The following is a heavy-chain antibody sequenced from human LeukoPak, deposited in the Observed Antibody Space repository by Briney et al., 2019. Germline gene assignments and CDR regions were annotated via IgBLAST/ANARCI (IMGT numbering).Heavy chain of an antibody. CDR3: ARGDDSGYYDYFDY. CDR2: IYTGGNT. Sequence: GGSLRLSCAASGFTVDSNYLSWVRQAPGKGLEWVSTIYTGGNTYYATSVKGRFTISRDFSKNTVFLHMNSLRAEDTAVYYCARGDDSGYYDYFDYWGQGALVTVSS. V-gene: IGHV3-53*01. CDR1: GFTVDSNY. J-gene: IGHJ4*02. D-gene: IGHD3-22*01.